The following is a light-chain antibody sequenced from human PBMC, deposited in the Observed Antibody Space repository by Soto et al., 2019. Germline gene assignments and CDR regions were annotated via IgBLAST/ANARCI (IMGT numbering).Light chain of an antibody. CDR1: QSVSSN. V-gene: IGKV3-15*01. J-gene: IGKJ1*01. Sequence: EKVMTQSPATLSVSPGKRATLSCRASQSVSSNLAWYQQRPGQAPRLLIYGASTRATGIPARFSGSGSGTEFTLTISSLQSEDFAVYYCQQYHNWPRTFGQGTKVDIK. CDR2: GAS. CDR3: QQYHNWPRT.